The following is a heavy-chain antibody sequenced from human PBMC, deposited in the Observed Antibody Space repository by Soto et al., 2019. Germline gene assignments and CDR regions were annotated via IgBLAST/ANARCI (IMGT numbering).Heavy chain of an antibody. CDR2: IYPGDSDT. CDR1: GYSFTSYW. CDR3: ARRGYYYDSSGYYETFDY. D-gene: IGHD3-22*01. J-gene: IGHJ4*02. Sequence: GESLKISCKGSGYSFTSYWIGWVRQMPGKGLEWMGIIYPGDSDTRYSPSFQGQVTISADKSISTAYLQWSSLKASDTAMYYCARRGYYYDSSGYYETFDYWGQGTLVTVSS. V-gene: IGHV5-51*01.